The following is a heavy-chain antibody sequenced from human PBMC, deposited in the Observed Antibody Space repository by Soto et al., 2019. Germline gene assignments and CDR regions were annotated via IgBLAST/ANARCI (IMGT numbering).Heavy chain of an antibody. CDR3: AKTRGYSYGYYFDY. V-gene: IGHV4-4*02. Sequence: QVQLQESGPGLVKPSGTLSLTCAVSGGSISSSNWWSWVRQPPGKGLEWIGEIYHGGSTNYNPSLKSRVTISVDKSKNQFSLKLSSVTAADTAVYYCAKTRGYSYGYYFDYWGQGTLVTVSS. D-gene: IGHD5-18*01. CDR1: GGSISSSNW. CDR2: IYHGGST. J-gene: IGHJ4*02.